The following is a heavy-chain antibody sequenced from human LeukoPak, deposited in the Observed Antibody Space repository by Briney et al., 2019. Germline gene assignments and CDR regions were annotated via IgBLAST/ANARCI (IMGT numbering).Heavy chain of an antibody. CDR1: GYTFTSFG. Sequence: ASVKVSCKASGYTFTSFGISWVRQAPGQGLEWMGWISAYNANTNFAQNLQGRVTMTTDTSTSTAYMELRSLRSDDTAVYYCARDRDYGSGSYHYWGQGTLVTVSS. D-gene: IGHD3-10*01. V-gene: IGHV1-18*01. J-gene: IGHJ4*02. CDR3: ARDRDYGSGSYHY. CDR2: ISAYNANT.